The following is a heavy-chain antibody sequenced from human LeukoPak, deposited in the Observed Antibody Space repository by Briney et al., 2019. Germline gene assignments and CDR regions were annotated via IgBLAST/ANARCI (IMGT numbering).Heavy chain of an antibody. J-gene: IGHJ6*03. CDR3: ARAEGNIVVVPAATYYYYMDV. CDR1: GASISSGSYY. CDR2: IYTSGST. V-gene: IGHV4-61*02. Sequence: SETLSLTCTVSGASISSGSYYWGWIRQPAGKGLGWIGRIYTSGSTNYNPSLKSRVTISVDTSKIQFSLKLSSVTAADTAVYYCARAEGNIVVVPAATYYYYMDVWGKGTTVTVSS. D-gene: IGHD2-2*01.